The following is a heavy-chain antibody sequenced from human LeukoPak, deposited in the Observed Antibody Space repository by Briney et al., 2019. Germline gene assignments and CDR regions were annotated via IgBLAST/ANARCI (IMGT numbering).Heavy chain of an antibody. V-gene: IGHV3-30*04. CDR1: GFTFSSYA. CDR3: ARDRKPRLHYYDSSGYSPGD. Sequence: GGSLRLSCAASGFTFSSYAMHWVRQAPGKGLEWVAVISYDGSNKYYADSVKGRFTISRDNSKNTLYLQMNSLRAEDTAVYYRARDRKPRLHYYDSSGYSPGDWGQGTLVTVSS. J-gene: IGHJ4*02. D-gene: IGHD3-22*01. CDR2: ISYDGSNK.